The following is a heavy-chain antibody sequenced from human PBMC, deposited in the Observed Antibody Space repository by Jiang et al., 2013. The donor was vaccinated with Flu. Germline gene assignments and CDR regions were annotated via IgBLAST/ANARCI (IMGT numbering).Heavy chain of an antibody. CDR2: INAGNGNT. J-gene: IGHJ6*03. D-gene: IGHD2-2*01. V-gene: IGHV1-3*01. CDR1: GYTFTSYA. Sequence: SGAEVKKPGASVKVSCKASGYTFTSYAMHWVRQAPGQRLEWMGWINAGNGNTKYSQKFQGRVTITRDTSASTAYMELSSLRSEDTAVYYCARGGYCSSTSCYDYYYYYMDVWGKG. CDR3: ARGGYCSSTSCYDYYYYYMDV.